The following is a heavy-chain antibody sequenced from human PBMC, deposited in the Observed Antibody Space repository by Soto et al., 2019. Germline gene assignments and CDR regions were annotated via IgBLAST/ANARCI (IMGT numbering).Heavy chain of an antibody. Sequence: ASVKVSCKTSGYTFTNYDINWVRQAAGQGLEWMGWINPDSDNTGYAQKFQGRVTMTRDTSISTAYMELNSLRSEDTAVHYCARGRRYCTTTSCYPPALFPYGMDVWGQGTTVTVSS. J-gene: IGHJ6*02. CDR1: GYTFTNYD. CDR2: INPDSDNT. V-gene: IGHV1-8*01. CDR3: ARGRRYCTTTSCYPPALFPYGMDV. D-gene: IGHD2-2*01.